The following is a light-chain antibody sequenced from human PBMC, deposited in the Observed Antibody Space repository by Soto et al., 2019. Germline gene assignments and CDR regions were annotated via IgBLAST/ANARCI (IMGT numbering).Light chain of an antibody. CDR2: GAS. J-gene: IGKJ4*01. Sequence: EIVMTQSPATLSLSPGDGATLSCRASQSVSSNLAWYQQKPGQAPRLLIYGASTRATGIPARFSGSGSGTEFTLTISSLQSEDFAVYYCQQYDAWPPLTFGGGTKVEIK. CDR3: QQYDAWPPLT. V-gene: IGKV3-15*01. CDR1: QSVSSN.